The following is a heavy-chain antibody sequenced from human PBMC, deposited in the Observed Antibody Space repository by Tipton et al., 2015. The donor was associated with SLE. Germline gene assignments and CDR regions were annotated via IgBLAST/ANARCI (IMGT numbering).Heavy chain of an antibody. D-gene: IGHD2-2*01. CDR3: ARHGYGPAATSYYFDS. J-gene: IGHJ4*02. V-gene: IGHV4-59*08. Sequence: TLSLTCTVSGGSVNSYYYWSWIRQPPGKGLEWIGYIHYSGFTNYNPSLKSRLAISVDPSQNQFSLRLNSLTAADTAVYFCARHGYGPAATSYYFDSWGQGTLVTVSS. CDR2: IHYSGFT. CDR1: GGSVNSYYY.